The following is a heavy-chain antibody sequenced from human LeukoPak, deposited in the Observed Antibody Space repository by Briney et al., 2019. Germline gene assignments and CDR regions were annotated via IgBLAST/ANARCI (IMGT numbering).Heavy chain of an antibody. D-gene: IGHD3-10*01. CDR1: GGSFSGYY. CDR3: ARDLSGVFDI. V-gene: IGHV4-34*01. Sequence: SETLSLTCAVYGGSFSGYYWSWIRQPPGKGLEWIGEINHSGSTNYNPSLKSRVTISVDTSKNQFSLKLSSVTAADTAVYYCARDLSGVFDIWGQGTMVTVSS. J-gene: IGHJ3*02. CDR2: INHSGST.